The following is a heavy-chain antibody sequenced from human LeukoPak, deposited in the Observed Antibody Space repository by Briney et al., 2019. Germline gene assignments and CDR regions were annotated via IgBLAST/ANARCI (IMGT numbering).Heavy chain of an antibody. D-gene: IGHD3-22*01. J-gene: IGHJ4*02. CDR3: ASYSYYYDSSGYFDY. CDR1: GGSISSYY. Sequence: SETLSLTCTVSGGSISSYYWSWIRQPPGKGLEWTGYIYYSVNTNYNPSLKSRVTISVDTSKNQFSLKLSSVTAADTAVYYCASYSYYYDSSGYFDYWGQGTLVTVSS. CDR2: IYYSVNT. V-gene: IGHV4-59*01.